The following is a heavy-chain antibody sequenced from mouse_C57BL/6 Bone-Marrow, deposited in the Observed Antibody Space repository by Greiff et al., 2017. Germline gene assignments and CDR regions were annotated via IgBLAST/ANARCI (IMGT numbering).Heavy chain of an antibody. CDR3: AIDTTVVAEGFAY. Sequence: EVQLQQSGPELVKPGASVKISCKASGYSFTDYNMNWVKQSNGESLEWIGVINPNYGTTSYNQKFKGKATLTVDQSSSTAYMQLNSLTSEDSAVYYWAIDTTVVAEGFAYWGQGTLVTVSA. J-gene: IGHJ3*01. V-gene: IGHV1-39*01. CDR2: INPNYGTT. CDR1: GYSFTDYN. D-gene: IGHD1-1*01.